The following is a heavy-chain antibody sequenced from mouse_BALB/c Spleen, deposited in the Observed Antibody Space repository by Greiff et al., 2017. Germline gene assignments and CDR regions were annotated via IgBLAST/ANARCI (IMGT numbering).Heavy chain of an antibody. D-gene: IGHD2-1*01. J-gene: IGHJ2*01. Sequence: VKLMESGPGLVAPSQSLSITCTVSGFSLTSYGVHWVRQPPGKGLEWLGVIWAGGSTNYNSALMSRLSISKDNSKSQVFLKMNSLQTDDTAMYYCARGGDYGNYLDYWGQGTTLTVSS. CDR2: IWAGGST. V-gene: IGHV2-9*02. CDR1: GFSLTSYG. CDR3: ARGGDYGNYLDY.